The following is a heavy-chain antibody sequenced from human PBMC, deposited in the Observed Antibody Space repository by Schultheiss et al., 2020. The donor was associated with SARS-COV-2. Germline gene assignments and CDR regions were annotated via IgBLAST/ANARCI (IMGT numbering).Heavy chain of an antibody. CDR3: ARAGGDYGDYEARGYHNYGMDV. J-gene: IGHJ6*02. V-gene: IGHV3-33*01. D-gene: IGHD4-17*01. CDR1: GLTFSSYG. Sequence: GGSLRLSCAASGLTFSSYGMHWVRQAPGKGLEWVAIIWYDGNNGYYTDSVRDRFTISRDNSKNTLYLQMNSLRAEDTAVYYCARAGGDYGDYEARGYHNYGMDVWGQGTTVTVSS. CDR2: IWYDGNNG.